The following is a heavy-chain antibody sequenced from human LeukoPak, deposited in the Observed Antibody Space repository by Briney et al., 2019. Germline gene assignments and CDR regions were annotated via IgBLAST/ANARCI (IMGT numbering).Heavy chain of an antibody. CDR1: GGSFSGYY. V-gene: IGHV4-34*01. CDR3: ARGYGS. Sequence: KPSETLSLTCAVYGGSFSGYYWSWIRQPPGKGLEWIGEINHSGSTNYNPSLKSRVTISVDTSKNQFSLKLSSVTGADTAVYYCARGYGSWGQGTLVTVSS. J-gene: IGHJ5*02. CDR2: INHSGST. D-gene: IGHD3-10*01.